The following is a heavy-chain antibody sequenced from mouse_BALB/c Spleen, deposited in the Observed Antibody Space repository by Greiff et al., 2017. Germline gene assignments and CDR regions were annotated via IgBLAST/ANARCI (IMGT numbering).Heavy chain of an antibody. Sequence: EVMLVESGGGLVQPGGSRKLSCAASGFTFSSFGMHWVRQAPEKGLEWVAYISSGSSTIYYADTVKGRFTISRDNPKNTLFLQMTSLRSEDTAMYYCAREDDGAPYYYAMDYWGQGTSVIVSS. CDR3: AREDDGAPYYYAMDY. D-gene: IGHD2-3*01. J-gene: IGHJ4*01. V-gene: IGHV5-17*02. CDR2: ISSGSSTI. CDR1: GFTFSSFG.